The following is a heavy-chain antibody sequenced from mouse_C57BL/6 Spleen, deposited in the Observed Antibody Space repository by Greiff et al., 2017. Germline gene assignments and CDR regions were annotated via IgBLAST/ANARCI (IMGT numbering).Heavy chain of an antibody. CDR2: IYPGDGDT. J-gene: IGHJ3*01. V-gene: IGHV1-82*01. CDR1: GYAFSSSW. Sequence: QVQLKQSGPELVKPGASVKISCKASGYAFSSSWMNWVKQRPGKGLEWIGRIYPGDGDTNYNGKFKGKATLTADKSSSTAYMQLSSLTSEDSAVYFCARGGYDYDVEFAYWGQGTLVTVSA. CDR3: ARGGYDYDVEFAY. D-gene: IGHD2-4*01.